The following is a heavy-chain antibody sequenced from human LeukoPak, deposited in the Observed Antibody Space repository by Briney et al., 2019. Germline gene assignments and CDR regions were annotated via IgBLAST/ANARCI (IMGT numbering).Heavy chain of an antibody. CDR3: ARGPLANCGGDCYHNWFDP. CDR1: GASISGGDYF. J-gene: IGHJ5*02. V-gene: IGHV4-30-4*01. Sequence: SQTLSLTCTVSGASISGGDYFWSWIRQPPGKGLEWIGYIYYSGSTYYNPSLKSRVTISVDTSKNQFSLKLSSVTAADTAVYHCARGPLANCGGDCYHNWFDPWGQGTLVTVSS. CDR2: IYYSGST. D-gene: IGHD2-21*02.